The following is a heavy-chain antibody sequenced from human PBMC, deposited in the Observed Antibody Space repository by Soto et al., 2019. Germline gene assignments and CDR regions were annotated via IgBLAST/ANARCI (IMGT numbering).Heavy chain of an antibody. J-gene: IGHJ5*02. Sequence: GESLKISCKGSGYSFTSYWISWVRQMPGKGLEWMGRIDPSDSYTNYTPSFQGHVTISADKSISTAYLQWSSLKASDTAMYYCARHPGLSSSGWNIENWFDPWGQGTLVTVSS. V-gene: IGHV5-10-1*01. D-gene: IGHD6-19*01. CDR2: IDPSDSYT. CDR1: GYSFTSYW. CDR3: ARHPGLSSSGWNIENWFDP.